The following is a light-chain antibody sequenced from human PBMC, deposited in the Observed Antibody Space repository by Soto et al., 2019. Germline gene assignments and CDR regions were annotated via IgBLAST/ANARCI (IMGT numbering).Light chain of an antibody. Sequence: EVVMTQSPDSLSVSPGERATLSCRASQSVSSNLAWYQQKLGQAPRLLIYGASTRATGISARFSGSGSGTEFTLTISSLQSEDFEIYYCQQYKNWPRTFGQGTRVEIK. CDR1: QSVSSN. J-gene: IGKJ1*01. CDR3: QQYKNWPRT. V-gene: IGKV3-15*01. CDR2: GAS.